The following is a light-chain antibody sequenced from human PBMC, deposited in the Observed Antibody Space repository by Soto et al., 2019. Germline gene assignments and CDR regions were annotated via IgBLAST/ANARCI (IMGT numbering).Light chain of an antibody. V-gene: IGLV1-36*01. J-gene: IGLJ2*01. CDR2: YDD. CDR3: AAWDDRRNGTV. CDR1: SSNIGNNA. Sequence: QSVLTQPPSVSEAPRQRVTISCSGSSSNIGNNAVNWYQQLPGKAPKLLIYYDDLLPSGVSDRFSGSKSGASASLAISGLQSEDEADYYCAAWDDRRNGTVFGGGTKLTVL.